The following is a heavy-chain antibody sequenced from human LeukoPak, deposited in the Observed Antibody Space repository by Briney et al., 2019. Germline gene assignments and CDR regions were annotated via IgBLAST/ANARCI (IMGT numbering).Heavy chain of an antibody. D-gene: IGHD3-22*01. CDR3: AKGDYYDSSLSSFDY. J-gene: IGHJ4*02. CDR1: GFTFSSYA. V-gene: IGHV3-23*01. Sequence: GGSLRLSCAASGFTFSSYAMSWVRQAPGKGLEWVSAISGSGGSTYYADSVKGRFTISRDNSKNTLYLQMNSLRAEDTAVYCCAKGDYYDSSLSSFDYWGQGTLVTVSS. CDR2: ISGSGGST.